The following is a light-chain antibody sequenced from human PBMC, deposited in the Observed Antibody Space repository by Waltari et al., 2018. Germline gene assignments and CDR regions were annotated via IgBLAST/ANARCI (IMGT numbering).Light chain of an antibody. CDR2: AAS. CDR1: PSLSSY. Sequence: DIPMTQSPSSLSASEGDRVTITCRASPSLSSYLTWYQQKPGKAPKLLIYAASSLQSGVPSRFSGSGSGTDFTLTISSLQPEDFATYYCQQSYSTPYTFGQGTKLEIK. J-gene: IGKJ2*01. CDR3: QQSYSTPYT. V-gene: IGKV1-39*01.